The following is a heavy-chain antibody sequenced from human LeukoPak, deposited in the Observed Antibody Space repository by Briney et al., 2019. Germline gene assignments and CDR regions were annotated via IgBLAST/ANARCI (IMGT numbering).Heavy chain of an antibody. CDR2: IRYDGSNK. J-gene: IGHJ4*02. V-gene: IGHV3-30*02. D-gene: IGHD3-10*01. CDR1: GFTFSSYG. CDR3: AKDLKWFGEVLSSDFDY. Sequence: GGSLRLSCAASGFTFSSYGMHWVRQAPGKGLEWVAFIRYDGSNKYYADSVKGRFTISRDNSKNTLYLQMNSLRAEDTAVYYCAKDLKWFGEVLSSDFDYWGQGTLVTVSS.